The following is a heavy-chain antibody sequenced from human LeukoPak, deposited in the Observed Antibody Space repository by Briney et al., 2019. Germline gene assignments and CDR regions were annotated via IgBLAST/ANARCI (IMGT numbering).Heavy chain of an antibody. CDR1: GFTFGNYG. Sequence: GGSLRLSSAASGFTFGNYGTSWVRQAPGKGLEWVSAISGSGGSTYYADSVKGRFTISRDNSKNTLYLQMNSLRAEDTAVYYCAKDLSKQHLVVRGGGGYYYYMDVWGKGTTVTISS. CDR2: ISGSGGST. D-gene: IGHD6-13*01. J-gene: IGHJ6*03. CDR3: AKDLSKQHLVVRGGGGYYYYMDV. V-gene: IGHV3-23*01.